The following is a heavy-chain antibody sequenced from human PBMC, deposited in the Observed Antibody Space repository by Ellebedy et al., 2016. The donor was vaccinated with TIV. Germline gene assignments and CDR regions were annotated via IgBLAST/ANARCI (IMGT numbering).Heavy chain of an antibody. CDR3: ARVMVGVATFDY. V-gene: IGHV3-7*01. D-gene: IGHD2-15*01. CDR1: GFTFSSYW. J-gene: IGHJ4*02. CDR2: IKPDGSDK. Sequence: GESLKISCAASGFTFSSYWMSCVRQAPGKGLEWVAKIKPDGSDKWYVDSVKGRLTISRDSAKNSLYLQMNSLRAEDTAVYYCARVMVGVATFDYWGQGTLVTVSS.